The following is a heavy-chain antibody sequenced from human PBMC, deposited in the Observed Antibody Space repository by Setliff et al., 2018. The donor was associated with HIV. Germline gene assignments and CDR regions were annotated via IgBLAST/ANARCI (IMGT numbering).Heavy chain of an antibody. Sequence: PSETLSLTCTVSGDPIFIGGYYWSWIRQHPGGGREWIGYIYHTGKTYYNPSLQSRIIMSLDMSQNQFSLKLSSVTAADTAVYYCAKEGNSVDNWLDPRGPGTLVTVSS. CDR1: GDPIFIGGYY. D-gene: IGHD1-26*01. CDR2: IYHTGKT. V-gene: IGHV4-31*03. CDR3: AKEGNSVDNWLDP. J-gene: IGHJ5*02.